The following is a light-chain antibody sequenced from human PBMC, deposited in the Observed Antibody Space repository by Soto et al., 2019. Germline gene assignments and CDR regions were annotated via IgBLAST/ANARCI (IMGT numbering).Light chain of an antibody. CDR2: DAS. Sequence: LTESPATLSASFGDRVPITCRASQSISSWLAWYQQKPGKAPKLLIYDASSLESGVPSRFSGSGSGTEFTLTISSLQPDDFAPYYCQHYKSYSRTFGQGTNLDI. CDR3: QHYKSYSRT. CDR1: QSISSW. V-gene: IGKV1-5*01. J-gene: IGKJ1*01.